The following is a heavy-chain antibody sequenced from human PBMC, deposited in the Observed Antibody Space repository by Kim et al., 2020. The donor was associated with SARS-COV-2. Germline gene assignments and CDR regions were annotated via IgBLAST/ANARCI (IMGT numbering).Heavy chain of an antibody. Sequence: YAVSVKSRITINPDTSKNQFSLQLNSVTPEDTAVYYCARAVSSGSTEFDIWGQGTMVTVSS. D-gene: IGHD1-26*01. CDR3: ARAVSSGSTEFDI. J-gene: IGHJ3*02. V-gene: IGHV6-1*01.